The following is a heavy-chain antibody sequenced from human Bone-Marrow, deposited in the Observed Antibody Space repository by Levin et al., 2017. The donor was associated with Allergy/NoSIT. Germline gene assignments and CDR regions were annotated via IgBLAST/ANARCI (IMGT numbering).Heavy chain of an antibody. V-gene: IGHV3-7*02. J-gene: IGHJ4*02. CDR2: INRDGGDG. CDR1: GFTFSGYW. Sequence: GESLKISCASSGFTFSGYWMAWVREAPGKGLEWVANINRDGGDGYYVDSVKGRFTISSDNARTSLDLQMNSLRVEDTAVYYCARNGAWSFEFWGQGTLVTVSS. D-gene: IGHD2-8*01. CDR3: ARNGAWSFEF.